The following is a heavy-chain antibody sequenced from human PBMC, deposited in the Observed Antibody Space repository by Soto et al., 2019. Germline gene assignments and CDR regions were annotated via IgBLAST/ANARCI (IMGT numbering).Heavy chain of an antibody. J-gene: IGHJ3*02. V-gene: IGHV1-2*02. CDR2: INPNSGGT. Sequence: ASVKVSCKASGYTFTGYYMHWVRQAPGQGLEWMGWINPNSGGTNYAQKFQGRVTMTRDTSISTAYMELSRLRSDDTAVYYCATDPGRYCRGGICLAIWCQGTRVTVS. CDR3: ATDPGRYCRGGICLAI. CDR1: GYTFTGYY. D-gene: IGHD2-15*01.